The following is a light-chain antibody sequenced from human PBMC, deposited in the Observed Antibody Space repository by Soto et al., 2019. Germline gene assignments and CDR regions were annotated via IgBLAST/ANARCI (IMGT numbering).Light chain of an antibody. Sequence: EIVLTQSPGTLSLSPGERATLSCRASHSVSSSYLAWYQQKPGQAPRLLIYGASSRATGLPDRFSGSGSGTDLTLTISRLEPEDFAVYYCQQYNNWPPWTFGQGTKVEIK. V-gene: IGKV3-20*01. J-gene: IGKJ1*01. CDR1: HSVSSSY. CDR3: QQYNNWPPWT. CDR2: GAS.